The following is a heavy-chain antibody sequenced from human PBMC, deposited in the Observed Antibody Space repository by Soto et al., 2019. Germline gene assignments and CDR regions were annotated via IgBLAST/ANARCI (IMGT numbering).Heavy chain of an antibody. Sequence: PSETLSLTCAVYGGSFSGYYWTWIRQPPGKGLEWIGEINHSGSTNYNPSLKSRVTMSVDTSKNQFSLKLSSVTAADTAVYYCASSLSTVTTYYSDYWGQGTLVTVSS. J-gene: IGHJ4*02. D-gene: IGHD4-4*01. CDR2: INHSGST. CDR1: GGSFSGYY. CDR3: ASSLSTVTTYYSDY. V-gene: IGHV4-34*01.